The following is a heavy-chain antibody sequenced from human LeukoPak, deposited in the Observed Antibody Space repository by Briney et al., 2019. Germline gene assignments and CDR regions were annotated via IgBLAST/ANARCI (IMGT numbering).Heavy chain of an antibody. D-gene: IGHD3-10*01. V-gene: IGHV1-69*04. Sequence: SVKVSCKASGGTFSSYAISWVRQAPGQGLEWMGRIIPILGIANYAQKFQGRVTITADKSTSTAYMELSSLRSEDTAVYYCARGGDYGSGSYYNIDYWGQGTLVTVSS. CDR3: ARGGDYGSGSYYNIDY. J-gene: IGHJ4*02. CDR1: GGTFSSYA. CDR2: IIPILGIA.